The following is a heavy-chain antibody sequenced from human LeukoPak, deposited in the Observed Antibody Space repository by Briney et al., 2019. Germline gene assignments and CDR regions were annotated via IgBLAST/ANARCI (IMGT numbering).Heavy chain of an antibody. CDR3: ARGDYSSSWYLDY. Sequence: GGSLRLSCAASGFTFSSYEMIWVRQAPGKGLEGVSYISTSGNTIYYADSVKGRFTISRDNAKNSLYLQMNSLRAEDTAVYYCARGDYSSSWYLDYWGQGTLVTVSS. CDR1: GFTFSSYE. CDR2: ISTSGNTI. J-gene: IGHJ4*02. V-gene: IGHV3-48*03. D-gene: IGHD6-13*01.